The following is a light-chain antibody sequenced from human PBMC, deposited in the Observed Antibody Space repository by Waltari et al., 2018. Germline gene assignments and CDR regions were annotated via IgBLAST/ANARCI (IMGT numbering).Light chain of an antibody. CDR3: NSYASSNTRV. Sequence: QSALTQAASVSGSPGQLITISCTGTSSDVGGYNYVSWYQQHPGKAPKLIIYDVSSRPSGVSNRFSGSKSGNTASLTISGLQAEDEADYYCNSYASSNTRVFGGGTKVTVL. J-gene: IGLJ3*02. V-gene: IGLV2-14*03. CDR2: DVS. CDR1: SSDVGGYNY.